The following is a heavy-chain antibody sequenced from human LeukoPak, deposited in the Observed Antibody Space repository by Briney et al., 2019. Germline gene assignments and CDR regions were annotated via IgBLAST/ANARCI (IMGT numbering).Heavy chain of an antibody. CDR2: INQGGSEK. D-gene: IGHD3-22*01. CDR1: GFTFSTYW. J-gene: IGHJ4*02. V-gene: IGHV3-7*04. CDR3: ARIYDNSGYYDY. Sequence: PGGSLRLSCAACGFTFSTYWMSWVRQAPGKGLEWVANINQGGSEKYYVDSVKGRFTISRDNAKNSLDLQMNSLRAEDTAVYYCARIYDNSGYYDYWGQGTLVTLSS.